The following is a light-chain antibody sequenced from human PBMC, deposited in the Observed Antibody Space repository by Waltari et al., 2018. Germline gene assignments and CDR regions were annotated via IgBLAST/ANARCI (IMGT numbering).Light chain of an antibody. V-gene: IGKV3D-20*02. CDR1: RSVSSTY. CDR3: QHRDHWPPDAT. Sequence: EIVLTQSPSTLSLSPGERATLSCRASRSVSSTYLAWYQQKPGQAPRLLIYATSSRATGIPARFSGSGSGTDFTLTISSLEPEDFAVYYCQHRDHWPPDATFGPGTKVDI. J-gene: IGKJ3*01. CDR2: ATS.